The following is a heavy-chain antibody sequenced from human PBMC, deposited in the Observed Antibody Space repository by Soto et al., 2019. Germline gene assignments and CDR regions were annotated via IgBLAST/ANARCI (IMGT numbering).Heavy chain of an antibody. D-gene: IGHD1-26*01. CDR2: IIPIFGTA. J-gene: IGHJ4*02. Sequence: ASVKVSCKASGGTFSSYAISWVRQAPGQGLEWMGGIIPIFGTANYAQKFQGRVTITADESTSTAYMELSSLRSEDTALYYCARLGGSYSVRYFAYWGRGTLVTVSS. CDR3: ARLGGSYSVRYFAY. V-gene: IGHV1-69*13. CDR1: GGTFSSYA.